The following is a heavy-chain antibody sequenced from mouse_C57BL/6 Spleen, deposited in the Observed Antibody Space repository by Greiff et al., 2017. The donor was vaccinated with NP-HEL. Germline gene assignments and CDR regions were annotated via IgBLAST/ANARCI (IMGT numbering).Heavy chain of an antibody. V-gene: IGHV1-59*01. J-gene: IGHJ2*01. CDR3: ARSLTTVFDY. CDR2: IDPSDSYT. D-gene: IGHD1-1*01. Sequence: QVQLQQPGAELVRPGTSVKLSCKASGYTFTSYWMHWVTQRPGQGLEWIGVIDPSDSYTNYNQKFKGKATLTVDTSSSTAYMQLSSLTSEDSAVYYCARSLTTVFDYWGQGTTLTVSS. CDR1: GYTFTSYW.